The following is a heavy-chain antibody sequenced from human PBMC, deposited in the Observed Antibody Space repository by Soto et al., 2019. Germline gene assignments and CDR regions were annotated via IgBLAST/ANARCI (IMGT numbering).Heavy chain of an antibody. CDR3: ARDLGITGAMGYN. Sequence: GGSLRLSCAASGFTFSSYWMHWVRQAPGKGLVWVSRINYDGTDTTYADSVKGRFTISRDNTKNTLYLEMNSLRAEDTAVYYCARDLGITGAMGYNWGQGTLVTVSS. D-gene: IGHD1-20*01. J-gene: IGHJ4*02. CDR2: INYDGTDT. V-gene: IGHV3-74*01. CDR1: GFTFSSYW.